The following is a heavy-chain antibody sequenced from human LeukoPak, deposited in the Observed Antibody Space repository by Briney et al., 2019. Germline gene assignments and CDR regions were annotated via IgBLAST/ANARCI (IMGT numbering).Heavy chain of an antibody. J-gene: IGHJ4*02. CDR2: INHSGST. V-gene: IGHV4-34*01. D-gene: IGHD1-26*01. Sequence: SETLSLTCAVYGVSFSGYYWSWIRQPPGKGLEWIGEINHSGSTNYNPSLKSRVTISVDTSKNQFSLKLSSVTAADTAVHYCAVGVPGDYWGQGTLVTVSS. CDR3: AVGVPGDY. CDR1: GVSFSGYY.